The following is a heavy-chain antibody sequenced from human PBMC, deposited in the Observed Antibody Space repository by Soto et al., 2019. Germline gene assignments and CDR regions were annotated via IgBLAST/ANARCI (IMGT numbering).Heavy chain of an antibody. CDR1: GGSISSYY. J-gene: IGHJ4*02. Sequence: PSETLSLTCTVSGGSISSYYWSWIRQPAGKGLEWIGRIYTSGSTNYNPSLKSRVTMSVDTSKNQFSLKLSSVTAADTAVYYCARGPDIAVAGRWGSFDYWGQGTLVTVSS. V-gene: IGHV4-4*07. CDR2: IYTSGST. CDR3: ARGPDIAVAGRWGSFDY. D-gene: IGHD6-19*01.